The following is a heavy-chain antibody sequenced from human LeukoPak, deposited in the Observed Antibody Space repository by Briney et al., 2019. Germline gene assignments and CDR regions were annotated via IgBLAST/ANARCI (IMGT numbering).Heavy chain of an antibody. CDR3: AKANTVGATTNDAFDI. Sequence: GRSLRLSCAASGFTFDDYAMHWVRQAPGKGLEWVSGISWNSGSIGYADSVKGRFTISRDNAKNSLYLQMNSLRAEDMALYYCAKANTVGATTNDAFDIWGQGTMVTVSS. D-gene: IGHD1-26*01. CDR2: ISWNSGSI. J-gene: IGHJ3*02. CDR1: GFTFDDYA. V-gene: IGHV3-9*03.